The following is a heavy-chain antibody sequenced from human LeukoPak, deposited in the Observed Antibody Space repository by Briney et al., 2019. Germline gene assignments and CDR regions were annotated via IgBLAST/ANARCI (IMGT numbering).Heavy chain of an antibody. CDR1: GFTFSTFW. D-gene: IGHD3-3*01. CDR2: IKQDGSEQ. V-gene: IGHV3-7*01. CDR3: ARERQNKDFWSGGDY. J-gene: IGHJ4*02. Sequence: GGSLRLSCAASGFTFSTFWMSWVRQAPGKGLEWVANIKQDGSEQYYVDSVKGRFTISRDNAKNSLYLQMNTLRPEDTAVYYCARERQNKDFWSGGDYWGQGTLVTVSS.